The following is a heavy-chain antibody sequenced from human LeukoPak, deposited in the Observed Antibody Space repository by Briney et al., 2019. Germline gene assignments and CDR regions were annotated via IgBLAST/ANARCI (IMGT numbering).Heavy chain of an antibody. J-gene: IGHJ4*02. CDR3: AKAGRITIFGVVISDY. D-gene: IGHD3-3*01. CDR1: GFTFSSYA. CDR2: TSGSGGST. Sequence: GGSLRLSCAASGFTFSSYAMSWVRQAPGKGLEWVSATSGSGGSTYYADSVKGRFTISRDNSKNTLYLQMNSLRAEDTAVYYCAKAGRITIFGVVISDYWGQGTLVTVSS. V-gene: IGHV3-23*01.